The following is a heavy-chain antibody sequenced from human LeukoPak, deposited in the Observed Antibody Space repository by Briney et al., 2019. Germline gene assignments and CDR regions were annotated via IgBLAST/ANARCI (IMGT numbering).Heavy chain of an antibody. J-gene: IGHJ4*02. CDR2: IYYSGST. Sequence: SETLSLTCAVYGGSFSGYYWGWIRQPPGKGLEWIGSIYYSGSTYYNPSLKSRVTISVDTSKNQFSLKLSSVTAADTAVYYCARSLLGYGGYPQGGFDYWGQGTLVTVSS. CDR1: GGSFSGYY. CDR3: ARSLLGYGGYPQGGFDY. V-gene: IGHV4-39*01. D-gene: IGHD5-12*01.